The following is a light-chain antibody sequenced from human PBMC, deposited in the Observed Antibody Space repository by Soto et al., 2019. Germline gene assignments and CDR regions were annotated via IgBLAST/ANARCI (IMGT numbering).Light chain of an antibody. CDR1: SSDVGGYNY. J-gene: IGLJ1*01. V-gene: IGLV2-8*01. CDR2: EVS. CDR3: SSYAVSNPYV. Sequence: QSALTRPPSASGSPGQSVTISCTGTSSDVGGYNYVSWYQQHPGKAPKLMIYEVSKRPSGVPDRFSGSKSGNTASLTVSGLQAEDEADYYCSSYAVSNPYVFGTGTKVTVL.